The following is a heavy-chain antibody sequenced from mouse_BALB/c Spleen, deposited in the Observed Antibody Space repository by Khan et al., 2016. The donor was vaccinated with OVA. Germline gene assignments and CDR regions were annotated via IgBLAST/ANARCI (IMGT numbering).Heavy chain of an antibody. D-gene: IGHD1-3*01. V-gene: IGHV5-4*02. CDR2: ISDGGSYT. CDR3: ERGEKWSFDY. CDR1: GFTFSDYY. Sequence: DVALVESGGGLVKPGGSLKLSCAASGFTFSDYYMYWVRQTPEKRLEWVATISDGGSYTYYPDSVKGRFTISRDNAKNNLYLQMSSLKSEDTAMYYCERGEKWSFDYGGQGTNLTVSA. J-gene: IGHJ2*01.